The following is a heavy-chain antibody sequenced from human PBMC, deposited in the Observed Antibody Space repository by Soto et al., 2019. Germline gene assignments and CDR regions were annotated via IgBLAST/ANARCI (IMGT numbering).Heavy chain of an antibody. J-gene: IGHJ5*02. Sequence: QLQLQESGPGLVKPSETLSLTCTVSGGSIRGTSHYWGWIRQPPGKGLEWIGSIYYSGSTFYNPSPKSRVTISVDTSGNHFSLHLSSVTAADTAVYYCTGRPLSWFDPWGQGILVTVSS. CDR3: TGRPLSWFDP. CDR1: GGSIRGTSHY. CDR2: IYYSGST. V-gene: IGHV4-39*02.